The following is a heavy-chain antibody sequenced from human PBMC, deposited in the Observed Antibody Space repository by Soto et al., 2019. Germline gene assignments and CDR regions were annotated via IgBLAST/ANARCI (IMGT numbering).Heavy chain of an antibody. CDR2: ISGSGGST. J-gene: IGHJ4*02. CDR1: GFTFSSYA. D-gene: IGHD3-22*01. V-gene: IGHV3-23*01. Sequence: GGSLRLSCAASGFTFSSYAMSWVRQAPGKGLEWVSAISGSGGSTYYADSVKGRSTISRDNSKNTLYLQMNSLRAEDTAVYYCARGQRDSSGYYLAYWGQGTLVTVSS. CDR3: ARGQRDSSGYYLAY.